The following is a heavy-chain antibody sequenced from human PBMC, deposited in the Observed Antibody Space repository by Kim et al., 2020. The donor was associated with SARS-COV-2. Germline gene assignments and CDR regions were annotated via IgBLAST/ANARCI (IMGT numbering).Heavy chain of an antibody. Sequence: YADSVKGRFIISRDKSKNTLYLQMNSLRAEDTAVYYCAKRDYYDSSGYYYWGQGTLVTVSS. D-gene: IGHD3-22*01. J-gene: IGHJ4*02. CDR3: AKRDYYDSSGYYY. V-gene: IGHV3-23*01.